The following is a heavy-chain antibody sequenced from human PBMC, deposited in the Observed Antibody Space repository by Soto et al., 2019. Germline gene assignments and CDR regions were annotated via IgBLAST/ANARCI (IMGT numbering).Heavy chain of an antibody. CDR2: ISYSGST. CDR1: GGSFSGGGYY. Sequence: LSLTCTVSGGSFSGGGYYWSWIRQHPGKGLEWMGYISYSGSTKYKPSLQSRITISVETSKNQFSLRLTSVTAADTAIYFCARTSIFGVVLNAFDIWGQGTLVTVSS. J-gene: IGHJ3*02. CDR3: ARTSIFGVVLNAFDI. D-gene: IGHD3-3*01. V-gene: IGHV4-31*03.